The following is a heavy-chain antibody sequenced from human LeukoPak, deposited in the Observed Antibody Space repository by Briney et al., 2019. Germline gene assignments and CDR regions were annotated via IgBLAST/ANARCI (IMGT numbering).Heavy chain of an antibody. J-gene: IGHJ6*03. D-gene: IGHD2-2*02. V-gene: IGHV2-70*04. CDR2: IDWDDDK. CDR3: ARMRGDTLGMDV. Sequence: SGPALSKPTPTLTLTCTLSGFSLSTSGMRVSWIRQPPGKALEWLARIDWDDDKFYSTSLKTRLTISKDTSKNQVVLTMTNMDPVDTATYYCARMRGDTLGMDVWGKGTTVTVSS. CDR1: GFSLSTSGMR.